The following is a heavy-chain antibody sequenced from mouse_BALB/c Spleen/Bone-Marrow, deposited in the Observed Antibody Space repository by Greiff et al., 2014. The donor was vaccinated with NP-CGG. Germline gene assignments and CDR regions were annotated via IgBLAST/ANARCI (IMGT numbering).Heavy chain of an antibody. J-gene: IGHJ1*01. CDR1: GYTFTNYW. Sequence: DLVKPGASVKLSCKTSGYTFTNYWINWIKQRPGQGLEWLGRIGPGSGSTYYNEMFKVKAPLTVDTSSSTAYIQLSSLSSEDSAVYFCAREGYGYDGWYFDVWGAGTTVTVSS. CDR2: IGPGSGST. CDR3: AREGYGYDGWYFDV. V-gene: IGHV1S41*01. D-gene: IGHD2-2*01.